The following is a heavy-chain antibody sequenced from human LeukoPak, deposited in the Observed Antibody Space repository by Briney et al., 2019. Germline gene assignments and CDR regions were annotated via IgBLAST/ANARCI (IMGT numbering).Heavy chain of an antibody. V-gene: IGHV3-23*01. D-gene: IGHD4-17*01. CDR1: GFTFSSYA. J-gene: IGHJ4*02. CDR3: GKGGRLSNYGDYYFDY. CDR2: ISGSGGST. Sequence: GGSLRLSCAASGFTFSSYAMSWVRQAPGKGLEWVSAISGSGGSTYYADSVKGRFTISRDNSKNTLYLQMNSLRAEDTAVYYCGKGGRLSNYGDYYFDYWGQGTLVTVCS.